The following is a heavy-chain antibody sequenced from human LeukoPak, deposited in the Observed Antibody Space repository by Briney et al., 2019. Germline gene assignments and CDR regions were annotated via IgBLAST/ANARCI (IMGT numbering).Heavy chain of an antibody. Sequence: GGSLRLSCAASGFTFSSYWMHWVRQAPGKGLVWVSRINTDGSSTSYADSVKGRFTISRDNAKNTLYLQMNSLRAEDTGVYYCARVRSIAALGPFDYWGQGTLVTVSS. CDR2: INTDGSST. V-gene: IGHV3-74*01. CDR3: ARVRSIAALGPFDY. CDR1: GFTFSSYW. J-gene: IGHJ4*02. D-gene: IGHD6-6*01.